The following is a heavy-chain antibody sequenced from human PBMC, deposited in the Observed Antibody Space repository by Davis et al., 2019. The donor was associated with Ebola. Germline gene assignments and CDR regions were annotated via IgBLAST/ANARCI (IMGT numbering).Heavy chain of an antibody. CDR1: GFTFNSYS. CDR2: ISSSSSYI. V-gene: IGHV3-21*01. J-gene: IGHJ4*02. D-gene: IGHD3-10*01. CDR3: ARARGPGYFDY. Sequence: GGSLRLSCAASGFTFNSYSMNWVRQAPGKGLEWVSSISSSSSYIYYADSVKGRFTISRDNAKNSLYLQMNSLRAEDTAVYYCARARGPGYFDYWGQGTLVTVPS.